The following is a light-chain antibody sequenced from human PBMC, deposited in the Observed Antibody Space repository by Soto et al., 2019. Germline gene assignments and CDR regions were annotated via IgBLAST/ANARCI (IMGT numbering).Light chain of an antibody. CDR3: QQYDGAPLT. CDR2: AAS. V-gene: IGKV3-20*01. CDR1: QTLSINS. J-gene: IGKJ3*01. Sequence: DIVLTQSPDTLSLSPGERATLFCRASQTLSINSLAWYQQKPGQAPRLLIYAASTRHTGIPDRFNGSGSGTDSALTINRLEPEDFAVYFCQQYDGAPLTFGPGTKVDIK.